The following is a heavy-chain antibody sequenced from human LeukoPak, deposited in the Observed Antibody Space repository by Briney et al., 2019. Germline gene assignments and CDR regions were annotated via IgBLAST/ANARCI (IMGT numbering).Heavy chain of an antibody. V-gene: IGHV3-23*01. CDR1: GFTLSSYA. J-gene: IGHJ5*02. CDR3: AKAPDYGSGYWLDP. D-gene: IGHD3-10*01. Sequence: GGSLRLSCVASGFTLSSYAMSWVRQAPGKGLEWVSGISGSGGSTNYADSVKGRFTISRDNSKNTLYLQMNSLRAEDTAVYYCAKAPDYGSGYWLDPWGQGTLVTVSS. CDR2: ISGSGGST.